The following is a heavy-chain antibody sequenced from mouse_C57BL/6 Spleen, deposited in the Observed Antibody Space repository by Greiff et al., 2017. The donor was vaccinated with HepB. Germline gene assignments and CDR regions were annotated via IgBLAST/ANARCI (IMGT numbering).Heavy chain of an antibody. CDR1: GYTFTSYW. CDR3: ERVNWDEHYFDY. Sequence: QVQLQQPGAELVKPGASVKLSCKASGYTFTSYWMHWVKQRPGQGLEWIGMIHPNSGSTNYNEKFKSKATLTVDKSSSTAYMQLSSLTSEDSAVYYCERVNWDEHYFDYWGQGTTLTVSS. CDR2: IHPNSGST. J-gene: IGHJ2*01. V-gene: IGHV1-64*01. D-gene: IGHD4-1*02.